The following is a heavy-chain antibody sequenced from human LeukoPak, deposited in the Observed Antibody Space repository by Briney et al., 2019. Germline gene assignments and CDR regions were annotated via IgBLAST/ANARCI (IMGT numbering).Heavy chain of an antibody. D-gene: IGHD3-3*01. Sequence: SETLSLTCTVSGGSISSGGYYWSWIRQHPGKGLEWIGYIYYSGSTYYNPSLKSRATISVDTSKNQFSLKLSSVTAADTAVYYCARVWRYAFDIWGQGTKVTVSS. V-gene: IGHV4-31*03. CDR1: GGSISSGGYY. CDR3: ARVWRYAFDI. CDR2: IYYSGST. J-gene: IGHJ3*02.